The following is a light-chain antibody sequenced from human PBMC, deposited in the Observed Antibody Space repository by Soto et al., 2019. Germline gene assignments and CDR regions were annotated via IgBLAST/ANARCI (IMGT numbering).Light chain of an antibody. CDR2: VGTGGIVG. Sequence: QAVVTQPTSASASLGASVTLTCTLSSGYSNYKVDWYQQRPGKGPRFVMRVGTGGIVGSKGDGIPDRFSVLGSGLNRYLTIKNIQEEDESDYHCGADHGSGSNFIVVFGGGTKVTVL. J-gene: IGLJ2*01. CDR3: GADHGSGSNFIVV. CDR1: SGYSNYK. V-gene: IGLV9-49*01.